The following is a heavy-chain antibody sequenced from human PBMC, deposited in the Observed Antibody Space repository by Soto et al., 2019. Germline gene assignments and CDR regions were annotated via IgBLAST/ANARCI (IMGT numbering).Heavy chain of an antibody. CDR3: SLVSQQLGPYYYGMDV. Sequence: VKVSCTASAGTISSYAISWVRQAPGQGRDWTGGLIPIFGTATYAQKFQARVTITAYESTDTAYMGLSSLRSEDTAVYYSSLVSQQLGPYYYGMDVWRQRTTVTVSS. CDR2: LIPIFGTA. CDR1: AGTISSYA. J-gene: IGHJ6*01. V-gene: IGHV1-69*01. D-gene: IGHD6-13*01.